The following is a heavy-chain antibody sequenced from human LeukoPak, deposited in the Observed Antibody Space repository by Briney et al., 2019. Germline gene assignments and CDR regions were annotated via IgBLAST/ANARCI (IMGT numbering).Heavy chain of an antibody. D-gene: IGHD6-19*01. CDR1: GGSFSAHY. Sequence: PSETLSLTCAVYGGSFSAHYWSWIRQPPGEGLEWIGEINHSGSANYNPSLKSRVTLSVDTSRNQFSLKLSSVTAADTAVYYCARQQVEKQWLPLGYWGQGTLVTVSS. J-gene: IGHJ4*02. CDR2: INHSGSA. V-gene: IGHV4-34*01. CDR3: ARQQVEKQWLPLGY.